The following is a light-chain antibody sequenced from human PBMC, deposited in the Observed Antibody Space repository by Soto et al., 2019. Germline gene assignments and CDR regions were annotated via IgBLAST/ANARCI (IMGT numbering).Light chain of an antibody. CDR1: EDINVY. CDR3: QHGYVAPYS. J-gene: IGKJ2*03. V-gene: IGKV1-39*01. Sequence: DIQMTQSPSSVSASVGDTVTITCRASEDINVYLNWYQQKPGEVPKLLIYSASTLHSGVPSRFSGSGSETDFTLTIRSLHPEDFATYYCQHGYVAPYSFGQGTKVDI. CDR2: SAS.